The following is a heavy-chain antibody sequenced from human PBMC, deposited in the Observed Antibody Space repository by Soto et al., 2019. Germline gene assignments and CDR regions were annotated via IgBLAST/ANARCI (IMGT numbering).Heavy chain of an antibody. V-gene: IGHV4-59*01. CDR1: GGSISSYY. CDR2: IYYSGST. Sequence: SETLSITCTVSGGSISSYYWSWIRQPPGKGLEWIGYIYYSGSTNYNPSLKSRVTISVDTSKNQFSLKLSSVTAADTAVYYCARDGEATISSHYYYYYGMDVWGQGTTVTVSS. CDR3: ARDGEATISSHYYYYYGMDV. D-gene: IGHD5-12*01. J-gene: IGHJ6*02.